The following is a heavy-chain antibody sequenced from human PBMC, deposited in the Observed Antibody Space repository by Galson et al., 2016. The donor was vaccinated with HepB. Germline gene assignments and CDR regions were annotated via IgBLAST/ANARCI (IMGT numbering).Heavy chain of an antibody. V-gene: IGHV3-30*18. CDR1: GFTFNTYG. Sequence: SLRLSCAASGFTFNTYGMHWVRQAPGKGLEWVALISYDGSNKYYADSVKGRFTISRDNSKNTLYLQMNSLRAEDTAVYYCAKSMYSGSYDLGYWGQGTLVTVSS. CDR2: ISYDGSNK. D-gene: IGHD1-26*01. CDR3: AKSMYSGSYDLGY. J-gene: IGHJ4*02.